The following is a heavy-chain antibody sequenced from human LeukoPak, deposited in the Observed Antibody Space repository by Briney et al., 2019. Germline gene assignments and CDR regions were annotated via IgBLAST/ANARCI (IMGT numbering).Heavy chain of an antibody. CDR2: INYCGHP. J-gene: IGHJ5*02. D-gene: IGHD3-3*02. Sequence: SETLSLTCTVSGGSMRSNSFYWGWIRHSPGKALEWIANINYCGHPYYNPSVKTRVTSSVDVSKNRFSLNLTSVTAAETGLYFCARTHFVSLGWFDPWGKGIQVIVSS. V-gene: IGHV4-39*07. CDR3: ARTHFVSLGWFDP. CDR1: GGSMRSNSFY.